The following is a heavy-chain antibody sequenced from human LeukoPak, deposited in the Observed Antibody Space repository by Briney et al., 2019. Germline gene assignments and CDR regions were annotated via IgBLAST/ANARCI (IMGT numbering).Heavy chain of an antibody. CDR3: ARSPRDENLFDY. V-gene: IGHV4-4*07. Sequence: SETLSLTCSVSGGSLSSYYWSWIRQPAGKGLEWIGRIYTSGSTNYNPSLKSRVTMSVDTSKNQFSLRLSSVTAADTAVYYCARSPRDENLFDYWGQGTLVTVSS. D-gene: IGHD5-24*01. CDR1: GGSLSSYY. J-gene: IGHJ4*02. CDR2: IYTSGST.